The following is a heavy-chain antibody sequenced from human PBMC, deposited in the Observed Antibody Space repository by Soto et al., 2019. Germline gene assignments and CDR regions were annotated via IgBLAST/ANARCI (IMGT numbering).Heavy chain of an antibody. CDR2: ISGSGGST. CDR3: AKGLAYCGGDCFGSDFDSGY. J-gene: IGHJ4*02. D-gene: IGHD2-21*02. CDR1: GFTFSSYA. V-gene: IGHV3-23*01. Sequence: VSCAASGFTFSSYAMSWVRQAPGKGLEWVSAISGSGGSTYYADSVKGRFTISRDNSKKTLYLQMNSMRAEDTAVYYCAKGLAYCGGDCFGSDFDSGYWGQGTLVTVSS.